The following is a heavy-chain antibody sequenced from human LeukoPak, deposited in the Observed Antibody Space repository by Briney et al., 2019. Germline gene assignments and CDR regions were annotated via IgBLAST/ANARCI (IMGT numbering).Heavy chain of an antibody. V-gene: IGHV3-48*04. Sequence: GGSLRLSCAASGFTFSSYVMSWVRQAPGKGLEWVSYISSSGYTMNYADSVRGRFSVSRDNAKNSVYLQMDSLRAEDTAVYYCARARGLGPGGWFDPWGQGTLVTVSS. CDR1: GFTFSSYV. D-gene: IGHD3-10*01. CDR3: ARARGLGPGGWFDP. CDR2: ISSSGYTM. J-gene: IGHJ5*02.